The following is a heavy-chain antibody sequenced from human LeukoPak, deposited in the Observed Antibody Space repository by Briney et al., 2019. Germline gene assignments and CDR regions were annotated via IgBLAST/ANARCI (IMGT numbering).Heavy chain of an antibody. V-gene: IGHV3-7*01. J-gene: IGHJ4*02. CDR1: GFTFSSYW. D-gene: IGHD3-3*01. Sequence: LSGGSLRLSCAASGFTFSSYWRSWVRQAPGKGLEWVANIKQDGSEKYYVDSVKGRFTISRDNAKNSLYLQMNSLRAEDTAVYYCARSITIFGVVDYWGQGTLVTVSS. CDR2: IKQDGSEK. CDR3: ARSITIFGVVDY.